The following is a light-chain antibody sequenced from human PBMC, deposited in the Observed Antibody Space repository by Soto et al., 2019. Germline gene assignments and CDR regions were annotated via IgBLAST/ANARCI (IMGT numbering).Light chain of an antibody. V-gene: IGKV3-11*01. CDR2: DTS. CDR1: QSVGTS. J-gene: IGKJ4*01. Sequence: EIVLTQSPATLYLSPGERDTLSCRASQSVGTSLAWYQQKPGQAPRLLIYDTSNRATGIPPRFSGSGSGPDFTLTISSLEPEDFAVYYCQQRSNWLLTFGGGTKVDIK. CDR3: QQRSNWLLT.